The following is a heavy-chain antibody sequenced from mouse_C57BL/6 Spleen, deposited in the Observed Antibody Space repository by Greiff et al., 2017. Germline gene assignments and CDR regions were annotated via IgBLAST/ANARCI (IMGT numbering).Heavy chain of an antibody. CDR1: GYTFTSYW. V-gene: IGHV1-64*01. CDR3: ARRDYYGYAMDC. CDR2: IHPNSGST. D-gene: IGHD1-1*01. J-gene: IGHJ4*01. Sequence: QVQLQQPGAELVKPGASVKLSCKASGYTFTSYWMHWVKQRPGQGLEWIGMIHPNSGSTNYNEKFKSKATLTVDKSSSTAYMQLSSLTSEDSAVYYCARRDYYGYAMDCWGQGTSVTVSS.